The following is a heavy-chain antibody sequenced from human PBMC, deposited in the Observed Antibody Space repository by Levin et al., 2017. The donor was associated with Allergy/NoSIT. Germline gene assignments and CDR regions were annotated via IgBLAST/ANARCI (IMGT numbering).Heavy chain of an antibody. CDR2: ISSSSSYI. Sequence: GESLKISCAASGFTFSSYSMNWVRQAPGKGLEWVSSISSSSSYIYYSDSVKGRFTISRDNAKNSLYLQMNSLRAEDTAVYYCARDLLEYSGSYWGQGTLVTVSS. V-gene: IGHV3-21*01. J-gene: IGHJ4*02. D-gene: IGHD1-26*01. CDR1: GFTFSSYS. CDR3: ARDLLEYSGSY.